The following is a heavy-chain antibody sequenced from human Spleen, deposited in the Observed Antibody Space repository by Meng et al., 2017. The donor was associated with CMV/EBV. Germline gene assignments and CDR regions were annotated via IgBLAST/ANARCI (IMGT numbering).Heavy chain of an antibody. CDR1: SLSGYY. V-gene: IGHV4-59*01. CDR3: ARVGGYCSSTRCHNWFDP. D-gene: IGHD2-2*01. CDR2: IYYSGST. Sequence: SLSGYYWSWIRQRPGKGLEWVGYIYYSGSTNYNPSLQSRVTMSADTSKNQFSLKLISVTAADTAVYYCARVGGYCSSTRCHNWFDPWGQGTLVTVSS. J-gene: IGHJ5*02.